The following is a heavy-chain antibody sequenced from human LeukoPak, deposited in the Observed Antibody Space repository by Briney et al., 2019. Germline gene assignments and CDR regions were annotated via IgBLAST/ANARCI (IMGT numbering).Heavy chain of an antibody. J-gene: IGHJ4*02. Sequence: SETLSLTXTVSGGSISSSSYYWGWIRQPPGKGLEWIGSIYYSGSTYYNPSLKSRVTISEDTSKNQFSLKLSSVTAADTAVYYCASNFYYYDSSGYPPPFDYWGQGTLVTVSS. CDR3: ASNFYYYDSSGYPPPFDY. V-gene: IGHV4-39*01. CDR1: GGSISSSSYY. CDR2: IYYSGST. D-gene: IGHD3-22*01.